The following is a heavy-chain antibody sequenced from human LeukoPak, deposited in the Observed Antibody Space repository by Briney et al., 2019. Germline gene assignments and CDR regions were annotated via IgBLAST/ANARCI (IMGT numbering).Heavy chain of an antibody. CDR3: ARDSRLLAGYNWFDP. Sequence: SETLSLTCTVSGGSISSYYWSWIRQPPGKGLEWIGYIYYSGSTNSNPSLKSRVTISVDTSKNQFPLKLSSVTAADTAVYYCARDSRLLAGYNWFDPWGQGTLVTVSS. CDR2: IYYSGST. V-gene: IGHV4-59*01. D-gene: IGHD3-22*01. CDR1: GGSISSYY. J-gene: IGHJ5*02.